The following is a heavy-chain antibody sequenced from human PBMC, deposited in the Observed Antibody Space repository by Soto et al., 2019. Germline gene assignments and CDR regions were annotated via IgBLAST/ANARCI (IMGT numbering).Heavy chain of an antibody. V-gene: IGHV4-30-2*01. CDR2: IYHTGAA. CDR3: VRASYILPFDP. Sequence: QLQLQESGSGLVKPSQTLSLTCAVSGGSIDSGGYSWNWIRQPPGKGLEWIGYIYHTGAAHYNAALEGRVSLSVDMSKNQFSLQMTSVTAADTDVYYCVRASYILPFDPWGQGSFVTVSS. D-gene: IGHD2-21*01. J-gene: IGHJ5*02. CDR1: GGSIDSGGYS.